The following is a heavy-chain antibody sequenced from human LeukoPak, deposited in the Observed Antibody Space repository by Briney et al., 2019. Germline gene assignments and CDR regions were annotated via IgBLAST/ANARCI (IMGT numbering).Heavy chain of an antibody. D-gene: IGHD6-19*01. V-gene: IGHV4-39*01. CDR3: ARHLGQGSGSDVFDI. CDR1: GGSISSSSYY. Sequence: SETLSLTCTVSGGSISSSSYYWGWIRQPPGKGLEWIGSIYYSGSTYYNPSLKSRVTISVDTSKNQFSLKLSSVTAADTAVYYCARHLGQGSGSDVFDIWGQGTMVTVSS. J-gene: IGHJ3*02. CDR2: IYYSGST.